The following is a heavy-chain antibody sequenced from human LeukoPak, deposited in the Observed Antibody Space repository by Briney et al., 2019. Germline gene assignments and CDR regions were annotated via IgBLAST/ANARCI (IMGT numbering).Heavy chain of an antibody. D-gene: IGHD4-11*01. CDR1: GGSISSGDYY. CDR2: IYYSGST. CDR3: ARLPGMTTVDYYYYYMDV. V-gene: IGHV4-30-4*08. Sequence: SQTLSLTCTVSGGSISSGDYYWSWIRQPPGKGLEWIGYIYYSGSTNYNPSLKSRVTISVDTSKNQFSLKLTSVTAADTAVYYCARLPGMTTVDYYYYYMDVWGKGTTVTVSS. J-gene: IGHJ6*03.